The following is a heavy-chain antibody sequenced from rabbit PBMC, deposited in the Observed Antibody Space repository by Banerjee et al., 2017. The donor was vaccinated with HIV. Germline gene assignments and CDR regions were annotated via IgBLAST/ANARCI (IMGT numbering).Heavy chain of an antibody. Sequence: QEQLVESGGGLVKPEGSLTLTCTASGFSFSSSYWICWVRQAPGKGLEWIGSINTGSGSTYYASWAKGRFTISKTSSTTVTLQMTSLTAADTATYFCARGNIGNNYFDLWGPGTLVTVS. V-gene: IGHV1S45*01. D-gene: IGHD8-1*01. CDR3: ARGNIGNNYFDL. J-gene: IGHJ4*01. CDR2: INTGSGST. CDR1: GFSFSSSYW.